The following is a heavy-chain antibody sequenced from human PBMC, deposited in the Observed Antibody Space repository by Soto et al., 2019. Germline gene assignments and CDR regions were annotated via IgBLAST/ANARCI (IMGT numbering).Heavy chain of an antibody. D-gene: IGHD6-13*01. V-gene: IGHV4-61*01. CDR1: GGSVSRGSYY. CDR2: ILDSGTT. J-gene: IGHJ4*02. CDR3: ARQRVLPAQYYFDS. Sequence: PSETLSLTCFVSGGSVSRGSYYWTWIRQPPGKGLEWIGYILDSGTTDYNPSLKSRVTMSVDTSKNQFSLNLRSVTAADTAVYYCARQRVLPAQYYFDSWGQGVVVTGS.